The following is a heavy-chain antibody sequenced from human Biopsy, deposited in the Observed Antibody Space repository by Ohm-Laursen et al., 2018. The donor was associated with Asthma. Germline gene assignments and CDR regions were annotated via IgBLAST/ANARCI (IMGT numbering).Heavy chain of an antibody. Sequence: SLRLSCAASGFTFSSYWMNWVRQAPGKGLVWVSRINSDGSSTSHADSMKGRFTISRDNAKNTLYLEMNSLRAEDTAVYYCARGPAWQQLHNWGQGTLVTVSS. CDR3: ARGPAWQQLHN. V-gene: IGHV3-74*01. J-gene: IGHJ4*02. CDR1: GFTFSSYW. D-gene: IGHD6-13*01. CDR2: INSDGSST.